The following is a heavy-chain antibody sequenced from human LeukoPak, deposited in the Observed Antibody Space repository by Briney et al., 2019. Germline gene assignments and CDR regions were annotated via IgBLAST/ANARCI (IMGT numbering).Heavy chain of an antibody. V-gene: IGHV1-2*02. D-gene: IGHD6-13*01. CDR2: INPNSGGT. J-gene: IGHJ4*02. CDR1: GYTFTGYY. Sequence: GASVKVSCKASGYTFTGYYMHWVRQAPGQGLEWMGWINPNSGGTNYAQKFQGRVTMTRDTSISTAYMELSRLRSDDTAVYYCARAHHSSSWYGSLIIDYWGQGTLVTVSS. CDR3: ARAHHSSSWYGSLIIDY.